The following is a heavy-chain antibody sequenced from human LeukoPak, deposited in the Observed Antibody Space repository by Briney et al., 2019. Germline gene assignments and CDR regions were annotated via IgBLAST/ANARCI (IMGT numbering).Heavy chain of an antibody. J-gene: IGHJ6*03. CDR2: INSDGSST. CDR1: GFTFSSYW. Sequence: PGGSLRLSCAASGFTFSSYWMHWVRQAPGKGLVWVSRINSDGSSTSYADSVKGRFTISRDNAKNTLYLQMNSLRAEDTAVYYCARDPVAVAGAYYYYYMDVWGKGTTVTVSS. D-gene: IGHD6-19*01. CDR3: ARDPVAVAGAYYYYYMDV. V-gene: IGHV3-74*01.